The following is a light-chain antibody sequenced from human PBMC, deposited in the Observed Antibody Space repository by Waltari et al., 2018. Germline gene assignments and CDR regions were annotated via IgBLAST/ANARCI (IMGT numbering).Light chain of an antibody. CDR3: QCYDSSMSAYV. CDR1: SSNVGAGYD. CDR2: CDN. Sequence: QSVLTQPPSVSGAPGQRVTVSCTGSSSNVGAGYDVHWYQQLPGAAPKLLTYCDNSRPSWVPDRISGSKSGTSASLAITGLQSDDEADYYCQCYDSSMSAYVFGTGTKVTVL. J-gene: IGLJ1*01. V-gene: IGLV1-40*01.